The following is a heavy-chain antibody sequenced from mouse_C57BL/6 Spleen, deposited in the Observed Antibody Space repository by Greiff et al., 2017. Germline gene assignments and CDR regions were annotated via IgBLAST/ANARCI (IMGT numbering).Heavy chain of an antibody. J-gene: IGHJ1*03. D-gene: IGHD1-1*01. V-gene: IGHV1-26*01. CDR1: GYTFTDYY. Sequence: VQLQQSGPELVKPGASVRISCKASGYTFTDYYMNWVKQSQGKSLGWDGDINPNKGGASYNQKFKGKATLTVDKSSSTAYMELRSLTSEDSAVYYCARYYGSSYGYCDVWGTGTTVTVSS. CDR3: ARYYGSSYGYCDV. CDR2: INPNKGGA.